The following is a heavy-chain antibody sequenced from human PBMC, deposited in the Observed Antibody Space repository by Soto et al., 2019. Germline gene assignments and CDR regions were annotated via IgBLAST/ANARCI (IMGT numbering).Heavy chain of an antibody. CDR2: INPNSGGT. CDR3: ARDLWSGSSSISRAFDI. D-gene: IGHD6-6*01. J-gene: IGHJ3*02. CDR1: GYTFTGYY. Sequence: ASVKVSCKASGYTFTGYYMHWVRQAPGQGLEWMGWINPNSGGTNYAQKFQGWVTMTRDTSISTAYMELSRLRSDDTAVYYCARDLWSGSSSISRAFDIWGQGTMVTVSS. V-gene: IGHV1-2*04.